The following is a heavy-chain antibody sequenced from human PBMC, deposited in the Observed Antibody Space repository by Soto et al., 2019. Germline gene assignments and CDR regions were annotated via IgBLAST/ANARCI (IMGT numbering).Heavy chain of an antibody. J-gene: IGHJ4*02. CDR2: FSGRGGNT. Sequence: EVQLLESGGGLVQPGGXLRLSCVASGFTFSSYAMIWVRQAPGXXLEWVSAFSGRGGNTYYADSVKGRCTISRDNSKNTLYLQMNSLRAEDTAIYYCAKGAIYXWNRVLNDWGQGTLVTVSS. V-gene: IGHV3-23*01. D-gene: IGHD1-1*01. CDR1: GFTFSSYA. CDR3: AKGAIYXWNRVLND.